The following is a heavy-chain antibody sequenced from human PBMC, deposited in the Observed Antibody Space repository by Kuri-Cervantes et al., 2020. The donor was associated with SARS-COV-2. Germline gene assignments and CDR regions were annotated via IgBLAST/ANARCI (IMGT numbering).Heavy chain of an antibody. CDR2: IYHSGST. CDR1: GYSISSGYY. CDR3: ARVPATGPVAGGFDY. Sequence: GSLRLSCAVSGYSISSGYYWGWIRQPPGKGLEWIGSIYHSGSTYYNPSLKSRVTISAVTSKNQFSLKVNSVTAADTAMYYCARVPATGPVAGGFDYWGLGTLVTVSS. D-gene: IGHD2-21*01. V-gene: IGHV4-38-2*01. J-gene: IGHJ4*02.